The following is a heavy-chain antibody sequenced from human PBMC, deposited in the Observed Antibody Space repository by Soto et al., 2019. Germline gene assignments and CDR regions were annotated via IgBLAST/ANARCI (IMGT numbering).Heavy chain of an antibody. CDR2: ISLYSDGT. Sequence: QVQLVQSGGEVKRPGALVKVSCKTSGYTFSNYGITWVRQAPGQPLEWLGWISLYSDGTNYAQKFKGRVSMTTDTSTTTAYMELRSLRSDDTAVYYCARVVPGAEAWFGPWGQGTLVTVSS. CDR1: GYTFSNYG. V-gene: IGHV1-18*01. J-gene: IGHJ5*02. CDR3: ARVVPGAEAWFGP. D-gene: IGHD2-2*01.